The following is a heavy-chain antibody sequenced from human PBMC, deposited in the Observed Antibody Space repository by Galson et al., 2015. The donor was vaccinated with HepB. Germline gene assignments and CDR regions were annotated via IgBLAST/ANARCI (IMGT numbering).Heavy chain of an antibody. CDR3: ARAWVRITFGRPDFDY. V-gene: IGHV1-3*01. D-gene: IGHD1-20*01. CDR1: GYTFTSYA. CDR2: INAGNGNT. J-gene: IGHJ4*02. Sequence: SVKVSCKASGYTFTSYAMHWVRQAPGQRLEWMGWINAGNGNTKYSQKFQGRVTITRDTSASTAYMELSSLRSEDTAVYYCARAWVRITFGRPDFDYWGQGTLVTVSS.